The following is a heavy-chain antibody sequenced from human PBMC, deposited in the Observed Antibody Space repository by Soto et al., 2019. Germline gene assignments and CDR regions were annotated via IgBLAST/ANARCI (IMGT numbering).Heavy chain of an antibody. V-gene: IGHV3-23*01. Sequence: GGSLRLSCAASGFTFSSYAMSWVRQAPGKGLEWVSAISGSGGSTYYADSVKGRFTISRDNSKNTLYLQMNSLRAEDTAVYYCAKAYSSSSDPSYGMDVWGQGTTVTVSS. CDR1: GFTFSSYA. D-gene: IGHD6-6*01. CDR3: AKAYSSSSDPSYGMDV. J-gene: IGHJ6*02. CDR2: ISGSGGST.